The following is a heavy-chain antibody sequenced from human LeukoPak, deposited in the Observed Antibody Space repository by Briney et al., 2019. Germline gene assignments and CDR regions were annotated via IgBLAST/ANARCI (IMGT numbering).Heavy chain of an antibody. CDR3: ARTILVVPTGYVNFYHMDV. CDR2: INHSGNA. D-gene: IGHD5-12*01. CDR1: DGSFSDYY. Sequence: SETLSLTCDISDGSFSDYYRTWVRQPPGKGLEWIGEINHSGNANYNPSLRSRVSISVDTSKNQFTLSMRSVIDADAAVYFCARTILVVPTGYVNFYHMDVWGEGTTVTVSS. J-gene: IGHJ6*03. V-gene: IGHV4-34*01.